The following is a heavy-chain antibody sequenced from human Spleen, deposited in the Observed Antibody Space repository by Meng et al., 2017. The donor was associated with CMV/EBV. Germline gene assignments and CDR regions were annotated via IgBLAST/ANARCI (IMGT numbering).Heavy chain of an antibody. CDR1: GYTFTSYG. J-gene: IGHJ4*02. V-gene: IGHV1-18*01. CDR3: ASGGRGTYYDFWSGYSYFDY. Sequence: ASVKVSCKASGYTFTSYGISWVRQAPGQGLEWMGWISAYNGNTNYAQKLQGRVTMTTDTSTSTAYMELRSLRSDDTAVYYCASGGRGTYYDFWSGYSYFDYWGQGTLVTVPS. CDR2: ISAYNGNT. D-gene: IGHD3-3*01.